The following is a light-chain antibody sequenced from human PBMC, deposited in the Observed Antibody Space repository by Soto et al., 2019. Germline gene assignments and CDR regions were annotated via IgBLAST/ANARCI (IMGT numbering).Light chain of an antibody. CDR1: QSVSSSY. CDR2: AAS. V-gene: IGKV3D-20*02. Sequence: EIVFTQSPGTLSLSPGERATLSFRASQSVSSSYLAWYQQTHGQAPRILIYAASTRDTGIPARFSGSGSRTDFTLTITRLEPEDFAVYYCQQRIDWPLTFGGGTKVDIK. J-gene: IGKJ4*01. CDR3: QQRIDWPLT.